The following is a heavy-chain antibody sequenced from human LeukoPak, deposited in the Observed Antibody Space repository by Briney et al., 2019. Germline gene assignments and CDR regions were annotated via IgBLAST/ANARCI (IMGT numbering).Heavy chain of an antibody. D-gene: IGHD2-21*02. CDR2: ISSSGSTI. Sequence: GGSLRLSCAASGFTFSDYYMSWIRQAPGKGLEWVSYISSSGSTIYYAGSVKGRFTISRDNAKNSLYLQMNSLRAEDTAVYYCARECSGGDCYSQHAFDIWGQGTMVTVSS. CDR1: GFTFSDYY. CDR3: ARECSGGDCYSQHAFDI. V-gene: IGHV3-11*01. J-gene: IGHJ3*02.